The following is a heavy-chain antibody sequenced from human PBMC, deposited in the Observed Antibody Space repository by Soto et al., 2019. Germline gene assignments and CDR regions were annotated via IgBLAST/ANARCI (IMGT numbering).Heavy chain of an antibody. CDR2: FYYSGST. CDR3: ARAEIVVFFFDS. J-gene: IGHJ4*02. CDR1: GGSISSYY. Sequence: KLRETLSLTCTVSGGSISSYYWSWIRQPPGKGLEWIGYFYYSGSTYYNPSLKGRVTISVDTSKNHFSLNLSSVTAADTAVYYCARAEIVVFFFDSWGPGTLVTVS. D-gene: IGHD3-22*01. V-gene: IGHV4-59*12.